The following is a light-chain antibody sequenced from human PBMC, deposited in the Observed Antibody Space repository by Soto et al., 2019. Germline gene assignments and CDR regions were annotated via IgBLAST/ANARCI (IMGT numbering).Light chain of an antibody. J-gene: IGKJ5*01. V-gene: IGKV1-33*01. Sequence: DIQMTQSPSSLSASVGDRVTITCQASQDISNYLNWYQQKPGKAPKLLIYDASNLETGVPSRFSGSGSGTDFTFTISSLQPEDIATYYCQQYDNLHPSAITFGQGTRLEIK. CDR2: DAS. CDR1: QDISNY. CDR3: QQYDNLHPSAIT.